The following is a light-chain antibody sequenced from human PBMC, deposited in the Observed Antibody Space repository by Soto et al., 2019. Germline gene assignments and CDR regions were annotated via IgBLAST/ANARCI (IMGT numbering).Light chain of an antibody. CDR1: QSISSY. CDR3: QQHESYPLT. V-gene: IGKV1-9*01. J-gene: IGKJ5*01. Sequence: DIQLTQSPSFLSASVGDRVTITCRASQSISSYLTWYQQKPGKAPKVLIYAASTLQSGVPSRFSGSGSGTEFTLTISSLQPEDFATYFCQQHESYPLTFGRGTRLEIK. CDR2: AAS.